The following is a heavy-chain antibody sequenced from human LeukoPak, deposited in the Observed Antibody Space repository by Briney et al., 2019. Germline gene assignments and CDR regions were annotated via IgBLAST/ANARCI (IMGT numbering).Heavy chain of an antibody. D-gene: IGHD5-24*01. V-gene: IGHV4-4*07. J-gene: IGHJ4*02. CDR2: IYTSGST. CDR1: GGSISSHY. CDR3: ARGSRGRWLQEPYDY. Sequence: SETLSLTCTVSGGSISSHYWSWIRQPAGKGLEWIGRIYTSGSTNYNPSLKSRVTMSVDTSKNQFSLKLSSVTAADTAVYYCARGSRGRWLQEPYDYWGQGTLVTVSS.